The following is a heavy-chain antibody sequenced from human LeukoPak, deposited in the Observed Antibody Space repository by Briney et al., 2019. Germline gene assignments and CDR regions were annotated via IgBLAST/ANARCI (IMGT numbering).Heavy chain of an antibody. V-gene: IGHV1-69*04. CDR3: AIPPINRRPSRTEYFQH. Sequence: GASVKVSCKASGGTFSSYAISWVRQAPGQGLEWMGRIIPILGIANYAQKFQGRVTITADKSTSTAYMELSSLRSEDTAVYYCAIPPINRRPSRTEYFQHWGQGTLVTVSS. D-gene: IGHD1-14*01. J-gene: IGHJ1*01. CDR2: IIPILGIA. CDR1: GGTFSSYA.